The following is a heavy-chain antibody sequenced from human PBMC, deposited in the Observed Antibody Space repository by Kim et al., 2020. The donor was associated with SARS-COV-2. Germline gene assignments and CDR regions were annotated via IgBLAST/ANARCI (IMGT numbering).Heavy chain of an antibody. D-gene: IGHD6-13*01. J-gene: IGHJ5*02. CDR3: ARDQGSHNRIAAA. Sequence: YAQKFQGRVTITADESTSTAYMGLSSLRSEDTAVYYCARDQGSHNRIAAAWGQGTLVTVSS. V-gene: IGHV1-69*01.